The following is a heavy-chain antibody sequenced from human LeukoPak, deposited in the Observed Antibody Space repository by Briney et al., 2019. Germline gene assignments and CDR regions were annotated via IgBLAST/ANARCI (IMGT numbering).Heavy chain of an antibody. D-gene: IGHD4-17*01. Sequence: PGGSLRLSCAASGFTFSAYGMHWVRQAPGKGLEWVAFIRYDGSNKYYADSLKGRFTISRDNSKNTLYLQMNSLTAEDTAIYYCAKRMGPMVTTGDRPLDCWGQGTLVTVSS. CDR3: AKRMGPMVTTGDRPLDC. CDR2: IRYDGSNK. CDR1: GFTFSAYG. J-gene: IGHJ4*02. V-gene: IGHV3-30*02.